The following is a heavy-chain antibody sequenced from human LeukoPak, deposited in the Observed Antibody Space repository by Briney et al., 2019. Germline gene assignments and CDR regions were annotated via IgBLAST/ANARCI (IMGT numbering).Heavy chain of an antibody. CDR3: ARGFRYDSSGYSNY. CDR2: MNPNSGNI. J-gene: IGHJ4*02. V-gene: IGHV1-8*01. D-gene: IGHD3-22*01. Sequence: ASVKVSCKASGYTFTSYDINWVRQATGQGLEWMGWMNPNSGNIGYAQKFQGRVTMTRNTSISTAYMELSSLRSEDTAVYYCARGFRYDSSGYSNYWGQGTLVTVSS. CDR1: GYTFTSYD.